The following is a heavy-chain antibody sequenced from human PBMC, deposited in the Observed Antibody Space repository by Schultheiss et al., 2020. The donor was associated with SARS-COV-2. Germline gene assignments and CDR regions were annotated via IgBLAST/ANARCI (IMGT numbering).Heavy chain of an antibody. J-gene: IGHJ5*02. D-gene: IGHD3-3*01. V-gene: IGHV4-4*07. Sequence: SETLSLTCTVSGGSISSYYWSWIRQPAGKGLEWIGRIYTSGSTNYNPSLKSRVTISVDTSKNQFSLKLSSVTAADTAVYYCARFTIFGVVRAVSFDPWGQGTLVTVSS. CDR2: IYTSGST. CDR3: ARFTIFGVVRAVSFDP. CDR1: GGSISSYY.